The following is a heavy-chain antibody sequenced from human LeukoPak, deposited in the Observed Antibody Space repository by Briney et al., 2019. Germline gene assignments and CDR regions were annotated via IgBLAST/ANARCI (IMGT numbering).Heavy chain of an antibody. CDR1: GGSITNSGYA. Sequence: SETLSLTCTVSGGSITNSGYAWGWIRQPPGKGLEWIGSIFYSKSTYYNPSLKSRVSMSIDTSRSRFSLNLNSLTAADTAVYYCARGGTTTGTTWNWFDPWGQGTLVTVSS. CDR3: ARGGTTTGTTWNWFDP. J-gene: IGHJ5*02. V-gene: IGHV4-39*07. CDR2: IFYSKST. D-gene: IGHD1-1*01.